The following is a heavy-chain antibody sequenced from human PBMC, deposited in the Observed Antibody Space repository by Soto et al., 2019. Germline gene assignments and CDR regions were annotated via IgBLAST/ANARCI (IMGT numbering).Heavy chain of an antibody. D-gene: IGHD2-8*01. CDR2: INPHSGDT. J-gene: IGHJ4*02. CDR1: GYSFTGHY. V-gene: IGHV1-2*02. CDR3: ARDVYSVEY. Sequence: QVQLVQSGAEVKKPGASVKVSCKASGYSFTGHYVHWVRQAPGQGLEWMGWINPHSGDTHYAQKFQGRVTMARDTSVNAACLELRWLRSDDTAVYFCARDVYSVEYWGQGTLVTVS.